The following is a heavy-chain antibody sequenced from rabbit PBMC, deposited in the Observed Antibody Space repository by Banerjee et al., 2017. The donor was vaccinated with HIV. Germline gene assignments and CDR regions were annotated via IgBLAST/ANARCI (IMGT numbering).Heavy chain of an antibody. D-gene: IGHD6-1*01. Sequence: QEQLVESGGGLVQPEGSLTLTCTASGFSFSSSYAMCWVRQAPGKGLEWIACIYTGSAYYASLAKGRFTITKTASTTVTLQMTSLTAADTATYFCASYYSDGYAGDAYATGGYYFNLWGPGTLVTVS. J-gene: IGHJ4*01. CDR2: IYTGSA. CDR1: GFSFSSSYA. CDR3: ASYYSDGYAGDAYATGGYYFNL. V-gene: IGHV1S45*01.